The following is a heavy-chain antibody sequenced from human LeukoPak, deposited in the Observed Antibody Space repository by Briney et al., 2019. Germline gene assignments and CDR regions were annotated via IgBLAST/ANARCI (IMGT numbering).Heavy chain of an antibody. CDR1: GYTLTEFS. D-gene: IGHD6-13*01. J-gene: IGHJ4*02. CDR2: FDPEGGET. Sequence: ASVKVPCKVSGYTLTEFSIHWVRRVPGKGLEWMGGFDPEGGETIYAQKFQGRVTMTEDTSSDTAYMELSSLRSDDTAVYFCTAITAAGQRGSSFDYWGQGTLVTVSS. CDR3: TAITAAGQRGSSFDY. V-gene: IGHV1-24*01.